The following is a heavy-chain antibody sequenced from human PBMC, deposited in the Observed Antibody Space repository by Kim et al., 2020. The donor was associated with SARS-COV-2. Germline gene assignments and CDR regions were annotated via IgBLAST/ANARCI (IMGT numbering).Heavy chain of an antibody. CDR1: GFTFRNYG. Sequence: GGSLRLSCVASGFTFRNYGMHWVRQAPGKGLEWVAVIWYDGSNKYYADSVKGRFTISRDNSKNTLYLQMNSLRDDDTAVYYCARGNYDRSGYCDYWGQGTLVTVSS. CDR2: IWYDGSNK. D-gene: IGHD3-22*01. J-gene: IGHJ4*02. CDR3: ARGNYDRSGYCDY. V-gene: IGHV3-33*08.